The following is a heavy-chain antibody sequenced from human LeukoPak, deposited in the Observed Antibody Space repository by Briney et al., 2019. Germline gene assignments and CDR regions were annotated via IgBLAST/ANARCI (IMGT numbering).Heavy chain of an antibody. V-gene: IGHV3-21*01. Sequence: GGSLRLSCAASGFTVSSTYMSWVRQAPGKGLEWVSSISSSSNYIYYADSVKGRFTISRDNAKNSLYLQANSLRAEDTAVYYCARGRPLLYSSGWSSDYWGQGALVTVSS. CDR3: ARGRPLLYSSGWSSDY. CDR2: ISSSSNYI. CDR1: GFTVSSTY. J-gene: IGHJ4*02. D-gene: IGHD6-19*01.